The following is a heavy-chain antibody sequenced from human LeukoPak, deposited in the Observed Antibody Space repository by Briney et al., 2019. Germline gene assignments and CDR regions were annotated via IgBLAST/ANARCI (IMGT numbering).Heavy chain of an antibody. Sequence: ASVKVSCKASGYTFTGYYMHWVRQAPGQGLEWMGRINPNSGGTNYAQKFQGRVTMTRDTSISTAYMELSRLRSDDTAVYYCARVHDSSGYYYDRYAFDIWGQGTMVTVSS. CDR3: ARVHDSSGYYYDRYAFDI. CDR2: INPNSGGT. V-gene: IGHV1-2*06. CDR1: GYTFTGYY. D-gene: IGHD3-22*01. J-gene: IGHJ3*02.